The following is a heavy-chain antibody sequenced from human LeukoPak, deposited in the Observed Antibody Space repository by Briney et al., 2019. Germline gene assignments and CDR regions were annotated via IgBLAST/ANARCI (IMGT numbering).Heavy chain of an antibody. CDR3: AREDVVLVDAVRYYYYGMDV. Sequence: GALVKVSCKASGYNFISYYMHWVRQAPGQGLEWMGIINPSGGSTSYAQKFQERVTMTRDTSTSTVYMELSSLKSEDTAVYYCAREDVVLVDAVRYYYYGMDVWGQGTTVTVSS. D-gene: IGHD2-8*01. CDR2: INPSGGST. J-gene: IGHJ6*02. V-gene: IGHV1-46*01. CDR1: GYNFISYY.